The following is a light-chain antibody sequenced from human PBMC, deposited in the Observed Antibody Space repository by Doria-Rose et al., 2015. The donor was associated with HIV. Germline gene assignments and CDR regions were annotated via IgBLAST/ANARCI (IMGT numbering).Light chain of an antibody. CDR2: GAS. CDR3: HQYNNWPT. Sequence: TQSPETPSVSPGESATLSCRASQSVSTDLAWYQHKPGQAPRLLIWGASTRATGIPARFSGSGSGTEFTLTISSLRSEDFAIYFCHQYNNWPTFGQGTRLDIK. V-gene: IGKV3-15*01. CDR1: QSVSTD. J-gene: IGKJ5*01.